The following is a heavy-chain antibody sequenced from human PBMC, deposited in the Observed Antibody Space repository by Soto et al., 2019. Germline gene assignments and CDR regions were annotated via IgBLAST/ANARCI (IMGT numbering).Heavy chain of an antibody. Sequence: QVQLVQSGAEVKKPGSSVKVSCKASGGTFGSYVFNWVRQAPGQGLEWMGGIIPLFGRPNYAQKFQGRVTITADESTSTACMELSSLRSDDTAVFYCARDLGSGYDPGDYWGQGTLVTVSS. CDR3: ARDLGSGYDPGDY. CDR1: GGTFGSYV. V-gene: IGHV1-69*12. D-gene: IGHD5-12*01. J-gene: IGHJ4*02. CDR2: IIPLFGRP.